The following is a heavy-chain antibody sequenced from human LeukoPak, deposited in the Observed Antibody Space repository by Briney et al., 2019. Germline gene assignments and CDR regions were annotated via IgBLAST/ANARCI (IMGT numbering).Heavy chain of an antibody. Sequence: PGGSLRLSCAASGFTFSNYGMSWVRQAPGKGLEWVAGISDSGGNTKYADSVKGRFTISRDNPKNTLYLQMNSLRAEDTAVYFCAKRGVVIRVILVGFHKEAYYFESWGQGALVTVSS. J-gene: IGHJ4*02. V-gene: IGHV3-23*01. D-gene: IGHD3/OR15-3a*01. CDR3: AKRGVVIRVILVGFHKEAYYFES. CDR2: ISDSGGNT. CDR1: GFTFSNYG.